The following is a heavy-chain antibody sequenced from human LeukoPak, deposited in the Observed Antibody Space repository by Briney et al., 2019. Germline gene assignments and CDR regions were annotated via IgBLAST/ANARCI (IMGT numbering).Heavy chain of an antibody. CDR3: AREEGSSWSAFDY. D-gene: IGHD6-13*01. CDR2: VYYTGST. CDR1: GVSIYSSY. V-gene: IGHV4-59*01. J-gene: IGHJ4*02. Sequence: SETLSLTCKVSGVSIYSSYWTWIRQPPGKGLEWIGYVYYTGSTSYNPSLKSRVLISLDTSKDQFSLILASVTAADTAVYYCAREEGSSWSAFDYWGQGNLVTVSS.